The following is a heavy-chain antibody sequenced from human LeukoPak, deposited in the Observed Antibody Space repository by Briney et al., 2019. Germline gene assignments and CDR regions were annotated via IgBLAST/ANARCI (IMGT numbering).Heavy chain of an antibody. D-gene: IGHD6-13*01. J-gene: IGHJ5*02. CDR3: AQSLGSSNWIGNWFDP. V-gene: IGHV4-39*01. CDR1: GGSISSSSHS. CDR2: IYYTGRT. Sequence: SETLSLTCTVSGGSISSSSHSWGWIRQPPGKGLEWTGSIYYTGRTYYNPSLKSRVTVSVDTSKNQFSLKLSSVTAADTAVYYCAQSLGSSNWIGNWFDPWGQGTLVSASS.